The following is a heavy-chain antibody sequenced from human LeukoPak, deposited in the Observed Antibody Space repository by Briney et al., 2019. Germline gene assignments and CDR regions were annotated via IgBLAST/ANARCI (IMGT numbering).Heavy chain of an antibody. CDR3: ARVGYSGSYYHAFEI. CDR2: IYHSGST. D-gene: IGHD1-26*01. CDR1: GYSIDSGFY. V-gene: IGHV4-38-2*02. J-gene: IGHJ3*02. Sequence: SETLSLTCTVSGYSIDSGFYWGWIGQPPGKGLEWIANIYHSGSTYYNPSLQSRHNISVDTSKNQFSLNLATVAATDTAMYYCARVGYSGSYYHAFEIWGQGTMVTVSS.